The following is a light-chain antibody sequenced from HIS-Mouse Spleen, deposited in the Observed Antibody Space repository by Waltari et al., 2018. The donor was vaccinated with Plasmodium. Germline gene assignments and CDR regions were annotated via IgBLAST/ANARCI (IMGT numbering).Light chain of an antibody. J-gene: IGKJ1*01. CDR3: QQSYSTWT. Sequence: DIQMTQSPSSLSASVGARFPITCRASQSISSYLNWYQQKPGKAPKLLIYAASSLQSGVPSRCSGSGAGTDFTLTISSLQPEYFATYYCQQSYSTWTFGQGTKVEIK. CDR2: AAS. CDR1: QSISSY. V-gene: IGKV1-39*01.